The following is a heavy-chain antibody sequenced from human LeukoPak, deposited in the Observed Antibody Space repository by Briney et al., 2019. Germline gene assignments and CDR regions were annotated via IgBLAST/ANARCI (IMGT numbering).Heavy chain of an antibody. V-gene: IGHV3-30*03. Sequence: GGSLRLSCAASGFTFSSYTMVWVRQAPGKELEWVAVTSYDGSNKYYADSVKGRFTISRDNSNNTLYLQMNSLRAEDTAVYYCARDWGVDSWGQGTLVTVSS. D-gene: IGHD3-10*01. J-gene: IGHJ4*02. CDR2: TSYDGSNK. CDR3: ARDWGVDS. CDR1: GFTFSSYT.